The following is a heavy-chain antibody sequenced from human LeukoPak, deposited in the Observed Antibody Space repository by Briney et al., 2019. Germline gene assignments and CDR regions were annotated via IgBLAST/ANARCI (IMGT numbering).Heavy chain of an antibody. CDR3: ARRLGSSWVNWFDP. CDR2: INPNSGGT. Sequence: ASVKVSCKASGYTFTGYYMHWVRQAPGQGLEWMGWINPNSGGTNYAQKVQGRVTMTRDTSISTAYMELSRLRSDDTAVYYCARRLGSSWVNWFDPWGQGTLVTVSS. V-gene: IGHV1-2*02. J-gene: IGHJ5*02. CDR1: GYTFTGYY. D-gene: IGHD6-13*01.